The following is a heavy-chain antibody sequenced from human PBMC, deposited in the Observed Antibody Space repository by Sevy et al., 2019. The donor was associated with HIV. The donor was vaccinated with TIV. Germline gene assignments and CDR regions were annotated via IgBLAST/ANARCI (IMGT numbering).Heavy chain of an antibody. CDR2: INPNSGVT. D-gene: IGHD3-3*01. V-gene: IGHV1-2*06. Sequence: ASVKVSCKTTGYIFSDYNMHWVRQAPGQGLEWMALINPNSGVTIYAHKFRGRVSVTRDTSMKTAYMELSGLTSDDTAVYYCVREDINAPRTLLSFDIWGQGTMVTVSS. J-gene: IGHJ3*02. CDR3: VREDINAPRTLLSFDI. CDR1: GYIFSDYN.